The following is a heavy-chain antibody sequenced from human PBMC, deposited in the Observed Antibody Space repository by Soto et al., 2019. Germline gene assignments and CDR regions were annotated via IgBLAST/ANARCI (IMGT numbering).Heavy chain of an antibody. J-gene: IGHJ4*02. CDR3: AKEGNDASSTSKWCFDC. CDR1: GFTFSRFG. Sequence: QVQLVESGGGVVQPGRSLRLSCAASGFTFSRFGMHWVRQAPGKGLEWVGVISYDGSREYFADSVEGRFTMSRDNSKNPLYLQMDSLRAENTAVDYCAKEGNDASSTSKWCFDCWGQGTLVTVSS. CDR2: ISYDGSRE. V-gene: IGHV3-30*18. D-gene: IGHD2-15*01.